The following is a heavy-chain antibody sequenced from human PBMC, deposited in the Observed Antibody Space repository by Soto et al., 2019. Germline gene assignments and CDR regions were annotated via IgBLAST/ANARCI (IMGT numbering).Heavy chain of an antibody. D-gene: IGHD6-19*01. J-gene: IGHJ4*02. V-gene: IGHV3-30*03. CDR1: GFTFSIYA. CDR3: AMGRGLRRQWLIVPFAY. Sequence: QVQLVESGGGVVQPGRSLRVSCAASGFTFSIYAMHWVRQAPGTGLEWVAVISYDGTKTYYADSVKGRFTISRDNSKNTVYLEMNSLTDEDTAVYYCAMGRGLRRQWLIVPFAYWGQGTVVTVPP. CDR2: ISYDGTKT.